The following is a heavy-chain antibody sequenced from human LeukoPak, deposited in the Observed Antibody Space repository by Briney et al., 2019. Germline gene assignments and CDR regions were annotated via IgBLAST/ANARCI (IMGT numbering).Heavy chain of an antibody. D-gene: IGHD2-15*01. CDR3: ARVDIVVVVADY. V-gene: IGHV1-2*02. CDR1: GYTFTGYY. Sequence: GASEKVSCKASGYTFTGYYMHWVRQAPGQGLEWMGWINPNSGGTDYAQKFQGRVTMTRDTSISTAYMELSRLRSDDTAVYYCARVDIVVVVADYWGQGTLVTVSS. J-gene: IGHJ4*02. CDR2: INPNSGGT.